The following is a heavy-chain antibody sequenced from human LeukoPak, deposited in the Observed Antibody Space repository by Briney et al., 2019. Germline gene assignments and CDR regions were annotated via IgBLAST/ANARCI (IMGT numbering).Heavy chain of an antibody. CDR3: ARDRPRGGSSLDY. D-gene: IGHD1-26*01. CDR1: GGSISSGGYY. V-gene: IGHV4-31*03. CDR2: IYYSGST. Sequence: SETLSLTCTVSGGSISSGGYYWSWIRQHPGKGLEWIGYIYYSGSTYYNPSLKSRVTISVDTSKNQFSLKLSSVTAADTAVYYCARDRPRGGSSLDYWGQGTLVTVSS. J-gene: IGHJ4*02.